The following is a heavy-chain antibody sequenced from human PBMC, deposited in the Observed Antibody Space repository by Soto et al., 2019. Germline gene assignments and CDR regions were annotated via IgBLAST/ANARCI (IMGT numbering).Heavy chain of an antibody. CDR2: ISGSGGST. D-gene: IGHD2-15*01. CDR3: AKGPDCSGGSCYSSFMY. Sequence: PGGSLRLSCAASGFTFSSYAMSWVRQAPGKGLEWVSAISGSGGSTYYADSVKGRFTISRDNSKNTLYLQMNSLRAEDTAVYYYAKGPDCSGGSCYSSFMYWGQGTLVTVSS. CDR1: GFTFSSYA. J-gene: IGHJ4*02. V-gene: IGHV3-23*01.